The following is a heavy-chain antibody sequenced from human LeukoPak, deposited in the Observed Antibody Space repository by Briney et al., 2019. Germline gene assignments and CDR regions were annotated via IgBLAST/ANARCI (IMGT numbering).Heavy chain of an antibody. J-gene: IGHJ4*02. CDR1: GFIFSTYY. V-gene: IGHV3-21*01. CDR2: ITGSSSYI. Sequence: PGESLRLSCAASGFIFSTYYMNWVRQAPGKGLEWVSFITGSSSYIYYTDSVKGRFTISRDNAKNSLFLQMNSLRDEDTAVYYCASGFSSSPYFDYWGQGTLVTVSS. D-gene: IGHD6-6*01. CDR3: ASGFSSSPYFDY.